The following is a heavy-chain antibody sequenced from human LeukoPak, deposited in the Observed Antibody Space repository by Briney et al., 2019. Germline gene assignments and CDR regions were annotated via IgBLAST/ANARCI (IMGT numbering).Heavy chain of an antibody. CDR1: GGSISSSGYY. Sequence: SETLSLTCSVSGGSISSSGYYWNWSRQPPGKGLEWVGSIYYSGTTYYNSSLKSRVTISEDTSKSRFSLMLTSVTAADTAVYYCARQVSDYFYYYIDVWGEGTPVIVSS. CDR2: IYYSGTT. CDR3: ARQVSDYFYYYIDV. J-gene: IGHJ6*03. V-gene: IGHV4-39*01.